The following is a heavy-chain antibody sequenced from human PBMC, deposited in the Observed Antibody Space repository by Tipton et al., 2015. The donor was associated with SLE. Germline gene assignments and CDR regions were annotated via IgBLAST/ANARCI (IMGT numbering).Heavy chain of an antibody. V-gene: IGHV4-39*07. D-gene: IGHD6-19*01. J-gene: IGHJ3*02. CDR2: IYYSGST. CDR3: ARSGYSSGWYRGRFDI. Sequence: TLSLTCTASGGSISSSSYYWGWIRQPPGKGLEWIGSIYYSGSTYYNSSLKSRVTISVDTSKNQFSLKLSSVTAADTAVYYCARSGYSSGWYRGRFDIWGQGTMVTVSS. CDR1: GGSISSSSYY.